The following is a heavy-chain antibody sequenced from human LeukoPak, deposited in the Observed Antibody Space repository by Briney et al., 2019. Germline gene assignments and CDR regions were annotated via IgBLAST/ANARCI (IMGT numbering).Heavy chain of an antibody. CDR1: ASTFTTYS. V-gene: IGHV3-21*06. D-gene: IGHD5-12*01. CDR3: ARAGVATILGNFDY. CDR2: IDSSRSYI. J-gene: IGHJ4*02. Sequence: PGGSLRLSCAASASTFTTYSMNWVRQAPGKGLEWVSSIDSSRSYIYYADSVKGRFTISRDNAKNSLYLQMNSLRAEDTAVYYCARAGVATILGNFDYWGQGALVTVSS.